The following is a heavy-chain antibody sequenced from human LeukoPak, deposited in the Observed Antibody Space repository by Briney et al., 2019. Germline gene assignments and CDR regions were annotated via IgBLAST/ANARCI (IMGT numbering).Heavy chain of an antibody. D-gene: IGHD5-12*01. CDR2: IYYSGST. CDR3: ARGNVDIVATYWFDP. J-gene: IGHJ5*02. Sequence: SETLSLTCTVSGGSISSYYWSWIRQPPGKGLEWIGYIYYSGSTNYNPSLKSRVTISVDTSKNQFSLKLSSVTAADTAVYYCARGNVDIVATYWFDPWGQGTMVTVSS. V-gene: IGHV4-59*01. CDR1: GGSISSYY.